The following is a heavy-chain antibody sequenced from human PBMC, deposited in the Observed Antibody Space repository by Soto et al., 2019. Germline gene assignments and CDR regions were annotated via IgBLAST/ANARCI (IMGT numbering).Heavy chain of an antibody. CDR3: ASDRDDYGSGNYYNRIDF. CDR2: IIPLFGTP. J-gene: IGHJ4*02. CDR1: GGIFSTYA. Sequence: QVQLVQSGAEVKKPGCSVKVTCKASGGIFSTYAISWLRQAPGQGLEWMGGIIPLFGTPNYAQRFQGRVTITADESTSTAYMELSRLRSEDTAVYYCASDRDDYGSGNYYNRIDFWGQGTLVTVSS. D-gene: IGHD3-10*01. V-gene: IGHV1-69*01.